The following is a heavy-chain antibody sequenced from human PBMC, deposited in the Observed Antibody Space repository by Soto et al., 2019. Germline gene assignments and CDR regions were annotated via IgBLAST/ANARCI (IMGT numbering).Heavy chain of an antibody. D-gene: IGHD6-13*01. J-gene: IGHJ4*02. CDR1: GFTFSNFG. Sequence: QVQLVESGGGVVQPGRSLRLSCAASGFTFSNFGRRWGRQAPGKGLEWVASISYDGNLKYSADSVKGRFTISRDNSKNTLYLQMNSLRSEDTAVYYCARFWGPITAAVDDYWGQGTLVTVSS. CDR2: ISYDGNLK. CDR3: ARFWGPITAAVDDY. V-gene: IGHV3-30*03.